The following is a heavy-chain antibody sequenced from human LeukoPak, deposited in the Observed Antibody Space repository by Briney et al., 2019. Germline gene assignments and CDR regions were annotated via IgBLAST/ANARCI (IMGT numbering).Heavy chain of an antibody. V-gene: IGHV4-4*09. CDR3: ARGRVVEQCGAGSCYHLDP. D-gene: IGHD2-15*01. CDR2: IYTSGST. Sequence: SETLSLTCTVSGGSISSYYWSWFRQPPGKGLEWIGYIYTSGSTNYNPSLKSRVTISVDTSKNQFSLKLGSVTAADTAVYYCARGRVVEQCGAGSCYHLDPWGQGTLVTVSS. J-gene: IGHJ5*02. CDR1: GGSISSYY.